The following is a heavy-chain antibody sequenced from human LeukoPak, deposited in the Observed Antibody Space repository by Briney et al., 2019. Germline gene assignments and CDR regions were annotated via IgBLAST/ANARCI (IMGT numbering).Heavy chain of an antibody. Sequence: SETLSLTCSVHAESFSAYFWSWIRQVPGRGLVWIGEIDHRGISNYNPSLKSRATILVDTSNNRFSLSLASVTAADTATYYCASRSLTLAAARCFDDWGQGTVVTVSS. J-gene: IGHJ4*03. D-gene: IGHD2-15*01. CDR2: IDHRGIS. CDR3: ASRSLTLAAARCFDD. V-gene: IGHV4-34*01. CDR1: AESFSAYF.